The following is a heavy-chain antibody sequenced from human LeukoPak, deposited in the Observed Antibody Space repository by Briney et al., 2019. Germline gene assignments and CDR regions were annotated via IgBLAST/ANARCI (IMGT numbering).Heavy chain of an antibody. V-gene: IGHV1-69*04. CDR1: GGTFSSYA. CDR2: IIPILGIA. CDR3: ARDPGARDYFDY. D-gene: IGHD7-27*01. J-gene: IGHJ4*02. Sequence: ASVKVSCKASGGTFSSYAISWVRQAPGQGLEWMGRIIPILGIANYAQKFRGRVTITADKSTSTAYMELSSLRSEDTAVYYCARDPGARDYFDYWGQGTLVTVSS.